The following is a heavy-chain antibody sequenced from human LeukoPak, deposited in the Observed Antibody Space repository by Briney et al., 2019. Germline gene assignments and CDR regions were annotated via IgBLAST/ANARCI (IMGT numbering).Heavy chain of an antibody. D-gene: IGHD3-3*01. CDR2: IYAGDST. V-gene: IGHV3-53*01. CDR1: GFTVSSSY. Sequence: GGSLRLSCAASGFTVSSSYISWVRQAPEKGLEWVSVIYAGDSTYYADSVKGRFIISRDNSKNTVYLQMDCLRAEDTAVYYCARSYTHYDFWSGYTYQNYFDPWGQGTLVTVSS. J-gene: IGHJ5*02. CDR3: ARSYTHYDFWSGYTYQNYFDP.